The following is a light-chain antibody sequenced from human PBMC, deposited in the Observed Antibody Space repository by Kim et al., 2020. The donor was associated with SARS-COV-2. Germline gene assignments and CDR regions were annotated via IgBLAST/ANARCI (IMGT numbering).Light chain of an antibody. CDR1: STDVGAYDH. J-gene: IGLJ2*01. V-gene: IGLV2-14*04. Sequence: GQSLTIPCTGTSTDVGAYDHVSWYQQYPGKAPKLILYDVDLRPSAISDRFSGSKSGHTASLTISGLQAEDEALYHCSSYTVNGTPVFGGGTKVTVL. CDR2: DVD. CDR3: SSYTVNGTPV.